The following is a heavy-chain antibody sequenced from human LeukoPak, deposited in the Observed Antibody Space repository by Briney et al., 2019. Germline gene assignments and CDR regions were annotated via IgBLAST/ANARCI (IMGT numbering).Heavy chain of an antibody. J-gene: IGHJ4*02. V-gene: IGHV3-30-3*01. CDR2: ISYDGSNK. CDR3: ARAKRGYSGYDPFDY. CDR1: GFTFSSYA. Sequence: PGGSLRLSCAASGFTFSSYAMHWVRQAPGKGLEWVAVISYDGSNKYYADSVKGRFTISRDNSKNTLYLQMNSLRAEDTAVYYCARAKRGYSGYDPFDYWGQGTLVTVSS. D-gene: IGHD5-12*01.